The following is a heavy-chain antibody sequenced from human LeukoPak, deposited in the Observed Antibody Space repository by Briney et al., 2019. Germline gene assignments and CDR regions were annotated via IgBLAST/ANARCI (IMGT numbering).Heavy chain of an antibody. CDR1: GGPISSYY. CDR2: IYTSGST. Sequence: PSETLSLTCTVSGGPISSYYWSWVRQPAGKGLEWIGRIYTSGSTNYNPSLKSRVTMSVDTSKNQFSLKLSSVTAADTAVYYCAGITMVRGPTLRDYWGQGTLVTVSS. J-gene: IGHJ4*02. CDR3: AGITMVRGPTLRDY. D-gene: IGHD3-10*01. V-gene: IGHV4-4*07.